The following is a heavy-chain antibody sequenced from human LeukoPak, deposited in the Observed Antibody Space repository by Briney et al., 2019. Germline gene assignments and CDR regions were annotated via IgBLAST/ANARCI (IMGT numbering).Heavy chain of an antibody. CDR2: IYYSGST. Sequence: SETLSLTCTVSGGSVSSGSYYWSWIRQPPGKGLEWIGYIYYSGSTNYNPSLKSRVTISVDTSKNQFSLKLSSVTAADTAVYYCARDVSHSSGWYADSWGQGTLVTVSS. V-gene: IGHV4-61*01. D-gene: IGHD6-19*01. CDR3: ARDVSHSSGWYADS. CDR1: GGSVSSGSYY. J-gene: IGHJ5*01.